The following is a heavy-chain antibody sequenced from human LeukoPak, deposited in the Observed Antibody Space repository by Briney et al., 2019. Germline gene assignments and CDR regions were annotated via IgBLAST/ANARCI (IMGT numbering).Heavy chain of an antibody. CDR3: ARDLPSSIAVAGKGFDY. Sequence: SETLSLTCTVSGGSISSYYWSWIRQPPGKGLEWIGYIYYSGSTNYNPSLKSRVTISVDRSKNQFSLQLNSVTPEDTAVYYCARDLPSSIAVAGKGFDYWGQGTLVTVSS. J-gene: IGHJ4*02. CDR2: IYYSGST. CDR1: GGSISSYY. D-gene: IGHD6-19*01. V-gene: IGHV4-59*12.